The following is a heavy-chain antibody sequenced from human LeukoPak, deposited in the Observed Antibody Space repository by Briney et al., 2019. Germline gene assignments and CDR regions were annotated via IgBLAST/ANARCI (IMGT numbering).Heavy chain of an antibody. Sequence: SETLSLTCTVSGGSISSYYWNWIRQPPGKGLEWIGYIYYSGSTNYNPSLKSRVTISVDTSKNQFSLKLSSVTAADTAVYYCARQLSVDIVADYWGQGTLVTVSS. J-gene: IGHJ4*02. V-gene: IGHV4-59*08. D-gene: IGHD5-12*01. CDR2: IYYSGST. CDR1: GGSISSYY. CDR3: ARQLSVDIVADY.